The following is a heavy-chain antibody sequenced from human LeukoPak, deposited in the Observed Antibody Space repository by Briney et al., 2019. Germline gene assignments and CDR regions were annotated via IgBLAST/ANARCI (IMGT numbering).Heavy chain of an antibody. V-gene: IGHV7-4-1*02. Sequence: ASVKVSCKASGYTFTCYAMNWVRQAPGQGLEWMGWINTNTGNPTYAQGFTGRFVFSLDTSVSTAYLQISSLKAEDTAVYYCARSIAVAGSGYFQHWGQGTLVTVSS. J-gene: IGHJ1*01. CDR2: INTNTGNP. CDR3: ARSIAVAGSGYFQH. D-gene: IGHD6-19*01. CDR1: GYTFTCYA.